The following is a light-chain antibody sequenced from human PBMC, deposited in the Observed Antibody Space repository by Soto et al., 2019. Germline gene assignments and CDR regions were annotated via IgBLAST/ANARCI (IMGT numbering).Light chain of an antibody. Sequence: ESVYPQAPPILSKYKGDRATLSCRASQSVSSYLAWYQQKPGQAPRLLIYDASNRATGIPARFSGSGSGTEFTLTICSLQSEDSTVYFGLQYHNSWSFGLGTKVDIK. CDR1: QSVSSY. CDR3: LQYHNSWS. J-gene: IGKJ1*01. V-gene: IGKV3D-15*01. CDR2: DAS.